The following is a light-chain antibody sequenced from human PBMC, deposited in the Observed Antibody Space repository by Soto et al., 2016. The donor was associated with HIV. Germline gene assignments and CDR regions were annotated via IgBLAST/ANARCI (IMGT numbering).Light chain of an antibody. CDR1: NIGSKS. Sequence: SYVLTQPPSVSVAPGKTARITCGGNNIGSKSVHWYQQKPGQAPVLVVYDDSDRPSGIPERFSGSSSGNTASLTITGAQAEDEADYYCHSRDNGGSVFGTGTKVTVL. V-gene: IGLV3-21*03. J-gene: IGLJ1*01. CDR2: DDS. CDR3: HSRDNGGSV.